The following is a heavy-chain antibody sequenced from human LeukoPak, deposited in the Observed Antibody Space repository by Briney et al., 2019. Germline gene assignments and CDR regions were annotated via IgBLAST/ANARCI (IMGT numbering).Heavy chain of an antibody. J-gene: IGHJ4*02. CDR3: ARGPNWTYHY. CDR2: IYTSGST. Sequence: SETLSLTCTVSGNSISSGDNYWSWIRQPAGKGLEWTGRIYTSGSTNYNPSLKSRVTISVDTSKNQFSLKLNSVTAADTAVYYCARGPNWTYHYWGQGTLVTVSS. V-gene: IGHV4-61*02. CDR1: GNSISSGDNY. D-gene: IGHD1-7*01.